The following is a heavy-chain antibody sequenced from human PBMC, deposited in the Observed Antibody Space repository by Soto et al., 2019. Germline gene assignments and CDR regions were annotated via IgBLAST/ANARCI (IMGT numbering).Heavy chain of an antibody. CDR1: GGIFSSYA. CDR3: ARGGSGYVWFNEF. Sequence: QEQLVQSGAEVKKPGSSVKDSCKAYGGIFSSYATSWVRPAPGQGLEWMGGIIPTLGTANYAQKFQGRVTVTADESTNTAYMDLSSLKSEDTAIYYCARGGSGYVWFNEFWGQGTLVTVSS. J-gene: IGHJ4*02. V-gene: IGHV1-69*01. CDR2: IIPTLGTA. D-gene: IGHD3-22*01.